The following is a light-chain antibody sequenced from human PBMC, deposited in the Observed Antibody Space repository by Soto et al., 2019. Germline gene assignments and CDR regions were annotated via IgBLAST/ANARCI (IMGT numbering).Light chain of an antibody. CDR3: EAWDDSLYGAV. V-gene: IGLV1-44*01. Sequence: QSVLTQPPSASGTPGQRVTISCSGSSSNIGANPINWYQQLPGTAPKLLIYNNDQRPSGVPDRFSASKSGTSASLAISGLQSEDEAGYYCEAWDDSLYGAVLGGGTKVTVL. CDR2: NND. J-gene: IGLJ2*01. CDR1: SSNIGANP.